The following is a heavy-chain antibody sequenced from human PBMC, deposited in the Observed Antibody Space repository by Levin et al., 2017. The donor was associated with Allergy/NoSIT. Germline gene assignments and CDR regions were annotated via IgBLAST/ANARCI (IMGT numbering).Heavy chain of an antibody. J-gene: IGHJ4*02. CDR3: ARTPSCSGGSCYGY. Sequence: ASVKVSCKASGYTFTGYYMHWVRQAPGQGLEWMGWINPNSGGTNYAQKFQGRVTMTRDTSISTAYMELSRLRSDDTAVYYCARTPSCSGGSCYGYWGQGTLVTVSS. CDR2: INPNSGGT. V-gene: IGHV1-2*02. D-gene: IGHD2-15*01. CDR1: GYTFTGYY.